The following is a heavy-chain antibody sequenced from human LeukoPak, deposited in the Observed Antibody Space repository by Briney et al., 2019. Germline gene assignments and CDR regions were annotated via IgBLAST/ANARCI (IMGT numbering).Heavy chain of an antibody. J-gene: IGHJ4*02. V-gene: IGHV3-74*01. CDR1: GFTFSSYW. Sequence: GGSLRHSCAASGFTFSSYWMNWVRQAPGKGLVWVSRIASDGSSTTYADSVKGRFTISRDNSKNTLYLQMNSLRAEDTAVYYCQTLYGDFLDYWGQGTLVTVSS. CDR3: QTLYGDFLDY. CDR2: IASDGSST. D-gene: IGHD4-17*01.